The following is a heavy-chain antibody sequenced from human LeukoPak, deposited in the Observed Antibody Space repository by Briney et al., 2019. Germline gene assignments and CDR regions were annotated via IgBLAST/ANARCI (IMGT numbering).Heavy chain of an antibody. CDR3: ARDPRWLRLSGAESLPYYYYMDV. CDR1: GYTFTSYG. CDR2: ISAYNGNT. J-gene: IGHJ6*03. D-gene: IGHD5-12*01. V-gene: IGHV1-18*01. Sequence: ASVKVSCKASGYTFTSYGISWVRQAPGQGLEWMGWISAYNGNTNYAQKLQGRVTMTTDTSTSTAYMELRSLRSDDTAVYYCARDPRWLRLSGAESLPYYYYMDVWGKATTVTVSS.